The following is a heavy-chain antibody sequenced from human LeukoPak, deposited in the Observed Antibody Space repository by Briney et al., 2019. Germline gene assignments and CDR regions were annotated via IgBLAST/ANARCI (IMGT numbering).Heavy chain of an antibody. V-gene: IGHV3-74*01. D-gene: IGHD2-2*01. J-gene: IGHJ4*02. CDR1: GFSFSSDL. CDR3: VRVGYCSSSTCRNYFDY. Sequence: GGSLRLSCAASGFSFSSDLMHWVRQAPGKGLVWVSRINSDGSSTSYADSVKGRFTISRDNAKNTLYLQMNSLRAEDTAVYYCVRVGYCSSSTCRNYFDYWGQGTLVTVSS. CDR2: INSDGSST.